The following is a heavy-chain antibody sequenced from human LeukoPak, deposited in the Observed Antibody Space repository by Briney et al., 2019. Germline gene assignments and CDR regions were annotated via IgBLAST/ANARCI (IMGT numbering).Heavy chain of an antibody. Sequence: GGSLRLSCAASGFTFSSYGMHWVRQAPGKGLEWVAFIRYDGSNKYYADSVKGRFTISRDNSKNTLYLQMNSLRAEDTAAYYCAKGYYFDILSGYSSLDSWGQGTLVTVSS. D-gene: IGHD3-9*01. CDR2: IRYDGSNK. CDR3: AKGYYFDILSGYSSLDS. CDR1: GFTFSSYG. V-gene: IGHV3-30*02. J-gene: IGHJ4*02.